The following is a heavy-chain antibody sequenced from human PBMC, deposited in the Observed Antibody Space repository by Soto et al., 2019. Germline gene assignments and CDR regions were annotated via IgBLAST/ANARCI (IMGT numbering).Heavy chain of an antibody. CDR3: ARGRVTMTRGGIGY. Sequence: SETLSLTCAVYGGSFSGYYWSWIRQPPGEGLEWIGEINHSGSTNYNPSLKSRVTISVETSKSQFSLKLNSMTAADTAVYYCARGRVTMTRGGIGYWGQGTLVTVSS. V-gene: IGHV4-34*01. CDR1: GGSFSGYY. D-gene: IGHD3-10*01. CDR2: INHSGST. J-gene: IGHJ4*02.